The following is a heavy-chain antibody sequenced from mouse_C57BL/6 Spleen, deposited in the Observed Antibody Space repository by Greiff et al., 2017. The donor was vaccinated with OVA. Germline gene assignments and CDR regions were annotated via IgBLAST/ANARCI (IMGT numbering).Heavy chain of an antibody. CDR1: GFSLTSYG. CDR2: IWRGGST. V-gene: IGHV2-5*01. J-gene: IGHJ3*01. D-gene: IGHD2-5*01. CDR3: AKPHSNYEDWFAY. Sequence: QVQLQQSGPGLVQPSQSLSITCTVSGFSLTSYGVHWVRQSPGKGLEWLGVIWRGGSTDYNAAFMSRLSITKDNSKSQVFFKMNSLQADDTAIYYCAKPHSNYEDWFAYWGQGTLVTVSA.